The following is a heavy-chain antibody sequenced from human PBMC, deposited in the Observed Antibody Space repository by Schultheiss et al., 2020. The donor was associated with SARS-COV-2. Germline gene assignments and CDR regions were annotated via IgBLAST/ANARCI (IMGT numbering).Heavy chain of an antibody. D-gene: IGHD6-6*01. J-gene: IGHJ6*02. Sequence: ASVKVSCKASGYTFSDYYIHWVRQAPGQGLEWMGRINPKTGDTHYAQKFQGGVTMTWDTSISTAYVDLSSLTSDDTAVYYCARSRAALTNYYYYGMDVWGQGTTVTVSS. V-gene: IGHV1-2*06. CDR2: INPKTGDT. CDR3: ARSRAALTNYYYYGMDV. CDR1: GYTFSDYY.